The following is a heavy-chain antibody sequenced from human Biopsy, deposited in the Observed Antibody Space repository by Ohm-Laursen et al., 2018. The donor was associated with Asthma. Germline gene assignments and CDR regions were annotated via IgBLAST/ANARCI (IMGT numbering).Heavy chain of an antibody. Sequence: TLSLTCIVSGGSISSGAYYWSWVRQPPGKGLEWIGYIYYIGSTYYNPFLKSRVAISLDTSKNQFSLKLSSVTAADTAVYFCARRGGVRRYFDYWGQGTLVTVSS. J-gene: IGHJ4*02. CDR1: GGSISSGAYY. CDR3: ARRGGVRRYFDY. CDR2: IYYIGST. D-gene: IGHD3-16*01. V-gene: IGHV4-30-4*01.